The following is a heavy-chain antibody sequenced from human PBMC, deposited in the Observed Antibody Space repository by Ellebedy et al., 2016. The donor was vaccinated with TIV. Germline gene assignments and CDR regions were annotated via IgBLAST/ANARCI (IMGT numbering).Heavy chain of an antibody. D-gene: IGHD5-18*01. V-gene: IGHV1-8*01. CDR3: ARRAGTIHRGYGRAWFDP. J-gene: IGHJ5*02. CDR2: MNPNSGNT. CDR1: GYTFTSYD. Sequence: ASVTVSCXASGYTFTSYDINWVRQATGQGLEWMEWMNPNSGNTGYAQKFQGRVTMTRNTSISTAYMELSSLRSEDTAVYYCARRAGTIHRGYGRAWFDPWGQGTLVTVSS.